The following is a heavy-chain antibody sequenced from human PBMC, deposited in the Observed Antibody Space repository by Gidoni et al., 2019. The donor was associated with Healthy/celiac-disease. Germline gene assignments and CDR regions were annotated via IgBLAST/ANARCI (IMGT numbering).Heavy chain of an antibody. CDR1: GYSFTSYW. Sequence: EVQLVQSGAEVKKPGESLKISCKGSGYSFTSYWIGWVRPMPGKGLEWMGIIYPGDSDTRYSPSFQGQVTISADKSISTAYLQWSSLKASDTAMYYCARHGRATYSSSPYYFDYWGQGTLVTVSS. J-gene: IGHJ4*02. CDR3: ARHGRATYSSSPYYFDY. V-gene: IGHV5-51*01. CDR2: IYPGDSDT. D-gene: IGHD6-6*01.